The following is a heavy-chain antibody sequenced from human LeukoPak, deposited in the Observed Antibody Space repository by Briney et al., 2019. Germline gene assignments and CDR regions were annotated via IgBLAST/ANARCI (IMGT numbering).Heavy chain of an antibody. D-gene: IGHD3-10*01. CDR1: GFTFNDYG. J-gene: IGHJ4*02. CDR3: ARDHGGVFIRGVIDY. CDR2: INWNGGRT. Sequence: GWSLRLSCAASGFTFNDYGMSWVRQAPGKGLEWVSGINWNGGRTGYADSMKGRFIISRDNAKNSLYLQVNSLRAEDTAVYYCARDHGGVFIRGVIDYWGQGTLVTVSS. V-gene: IGHV3-20*04.